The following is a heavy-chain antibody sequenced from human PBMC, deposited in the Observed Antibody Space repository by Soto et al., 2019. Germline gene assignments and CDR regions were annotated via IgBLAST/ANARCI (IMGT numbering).Heavy chain of an antibody. CDR1: GFTFSSYE. V-gene: IGHV3-48*03. Sequence: PGGSLRLSCAASGFTFSSYEMNWVRQAPGKGLEWVSYISSSGSTIYYVDSVKGRFTISRDNARNSLYLQMNSLRAGDTAVYYCARQGESGSYSGFVFDSWGQGALVTVSS. D-gene: IGHD1-26*01. J-gene: IGHJ4*02. CDR3: ARQGESGSYSGFVFDS. CDR2: ISSSGSTI.